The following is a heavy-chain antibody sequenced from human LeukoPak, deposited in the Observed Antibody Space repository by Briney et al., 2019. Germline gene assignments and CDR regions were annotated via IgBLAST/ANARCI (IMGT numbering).Heavy chain of an antibody. V-gene: IGHV3-64D*06. Sequence: GGSLRLSCSASGFTFSSYAMHWVRQAPGKGLDYISGITSDGGTTYHADSVKGRFTISRDNSKNTLYLQMSSLRVEDTAVYYCARGDRQHLGDAFDIWGQGTMVSVSS. CDR2: ITSDGGTT. CDR1: GFTFSSYA. CDR3: ARGDRQHLGDAFDI. J-gene: IGHJ3*02. D-gene: IGHD6-13*01.